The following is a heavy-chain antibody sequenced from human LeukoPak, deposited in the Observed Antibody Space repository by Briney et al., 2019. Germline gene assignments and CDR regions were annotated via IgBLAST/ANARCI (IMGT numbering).Heavy chain of an antibody. CDR2: ISYDGTNK. Sequence: EALISYDGTNKYYADSVKGRFTISRDNSKNTLYLQMNSLRADDTAVYYCATTYDSSGYSYFDYWGQGTLVSVSS. J-gene: IGHJ4*02. D-gene: IGHD3-22*01. CDR3: ATTYDSSGYSYFDY. V-gene: IGHV3-30-3*01.